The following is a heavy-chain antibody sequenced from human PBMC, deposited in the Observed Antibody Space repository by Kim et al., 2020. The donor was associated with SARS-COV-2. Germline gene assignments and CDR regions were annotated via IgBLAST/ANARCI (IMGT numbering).Heavy chain of an antibody. CDR2: ISGSGGST. CDR1: GFTFSSYA. D-gene: IGHD3-9*01. Sequence: GGSLRLSCAASGFTFSSYAMSWVRQAPGKGLEWVSAISGSGGSTYYADSVKGRFTISRDNSKNTLYLQMNSLRAEDTAVYYCAKGGEYYDILTGDYYYYGMDVWGQGTTVTVSS. V-gene: IGHV3-23*01. CDR3: AKGGEYYDILTGDYYYYGMDV. J-gene: IGHJ6*02.